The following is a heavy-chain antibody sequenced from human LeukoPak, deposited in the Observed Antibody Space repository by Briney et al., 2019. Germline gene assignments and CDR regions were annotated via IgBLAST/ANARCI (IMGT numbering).Heavy chain of an antibody. CDR1: GYTFTSYG. CDR3: ARMILLLGDVLTVPPRGFDY. Sequence: ASVKVSCKASGYTFTSYGISWVRQAPGQGLEWMGWISAYNGNTNYAQKLQGRVTITTDTSTSTAYMELRSLRSDDTAVYYCARMILLLGDVLTVPPRGFDYWGQGTLVTVSS. V-gene: IGHV1-18*01. D-gene: IGHD3-9*01. J-gene: IGHJ4*02. CDR2: ISAYNGNT.